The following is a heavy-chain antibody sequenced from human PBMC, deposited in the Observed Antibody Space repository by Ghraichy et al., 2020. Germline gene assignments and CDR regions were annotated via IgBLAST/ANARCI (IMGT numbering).Heavy chain of an antibody. Sequence: GSLRLSCAASGFTFSSYWMHWVRQAPGKGLVWVSRINSDGSSTSYADSVKGRFTISRDNAKNTLYLQMNSLRAEDTAVYYCARPRSGSYYNVWANPHYWGQGTLVTVSS. CDR2: INSDGSST. J-gene: IGHJ4*02. CDR1: GFTFSSYW. CDR3: ARPRSGSYYNVWANPHY. D-gene: IGHD3-10*01. V-gene: IGHV3-74*01.